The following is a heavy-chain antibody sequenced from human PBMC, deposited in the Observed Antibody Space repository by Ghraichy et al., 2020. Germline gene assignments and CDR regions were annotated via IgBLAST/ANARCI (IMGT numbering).Heavy chain of an antibody. CDR2: ISPNIGGT. D-gene: IGHD6-19*01. V-gene: IGHV1-2*06. CDR3: AKTSSGWSAFDY. CDR1: GFTFTDYY. J-gene: IGHJ4*02. Sequence: ASVKVSCKASGFTFTDYYIHWVRQAPGQGLEWMGRISPNIGGTHYAQKFQGRVTMTRDTSINTAYMELRGLRSDDSAIYYCAKTSSGWSAFDYWGQGTLVTVSS.